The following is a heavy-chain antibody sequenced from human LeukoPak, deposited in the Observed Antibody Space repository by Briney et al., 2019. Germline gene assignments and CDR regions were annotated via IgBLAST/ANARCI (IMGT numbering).Heavy chain of an antibody. D-gene: IGHD2-2*01. Sequence: SETLSLTCTVSSGSISSYYWSWIRQPPGKGLEWIGYIYYSGSTNYNPSLKSRVTISVDTSKNQFSLKLSSVTAADTAVYYCARGGPRYCSSTSCYPPRYWGQGTLVTVSS. V-gene: IGHV4-59*01. CDR1: SGSISSYY. J-gene: IGHJ4*02. CDR2: IYYSGST. CDR3: ARGGPRYCSSTSCYPPRY.